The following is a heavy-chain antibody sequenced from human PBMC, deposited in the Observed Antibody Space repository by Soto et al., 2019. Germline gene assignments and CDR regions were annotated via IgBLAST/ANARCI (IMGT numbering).Heavy chain of an antibody. CDR3: ATGVANRYALGDT. Sequence: GGSLRLSCAASGFTFRGYWMHWVRQAPGKGLVWVSRVSPDGTSTSYGDSVKGRFTISRDNAKDTLYLELNSLTAEDTAVYYCATGVANRYALGDTCGQGPLVTVSS. J-gene: IGHJ5*02. V-gene: IGHV3-74*01. D-gene: IGHD3-16*01. CDR2: VSPDGTST. CDR1: GFTFRGYW.